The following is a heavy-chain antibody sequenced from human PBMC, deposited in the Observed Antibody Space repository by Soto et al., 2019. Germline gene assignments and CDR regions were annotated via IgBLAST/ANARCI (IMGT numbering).Heavy chain of an antibody. CDR1: GFTFSSYD. CDR2: IGIYANT. D-gene: IGHD1-26*01. V-gene: IGHV3-23*01. CDR3: AKESTVGSPGDYFDS. J-gene: IGHJ4*02. Sequence: EVELLESGGDLVQQGGSLRLSCAASGFTFSSYDINWVRQAPGKGLEWVSAIGIYANTYYAGSVKGRFTISRDDSKNTVYLQLNSLRVDDTAVYYCAKESTVGSPGDYFDSWGQGTLVTVSS.